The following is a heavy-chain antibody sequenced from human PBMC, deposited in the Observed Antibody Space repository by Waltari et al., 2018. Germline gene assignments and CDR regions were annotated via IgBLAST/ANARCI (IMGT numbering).Heavy chain of an antibody. CDR2: IYYTGST. J-gene: IGHJ4*02. V-gene: IGHV4-59*01. Sequence: QVQLQESGPGLVKPSETLSLTCTVSGGSIRNYYWSWIRQPPGKGLEWIGYIYYTGSTNSNPSLKSRVTISVDTSKNQFSLNLNSVTAADTAMYYCARTYYDTSGFWVDYFDFWGQGTLVTVSS. D-gene: IGHD3-22*01. CDR3: ARTYYDTSGFWVDYFDF. CDR1: GGSIRNYY.